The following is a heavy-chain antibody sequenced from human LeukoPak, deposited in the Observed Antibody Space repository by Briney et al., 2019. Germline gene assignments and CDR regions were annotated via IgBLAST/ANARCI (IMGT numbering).Heavy chain of an antibody. V-gene: IGHV3-21*01. CDR1: GFTFSSYS. Sequence: GGSLRLSCAASGFTFSSYSMNWVRQAPGKGLEWVSSISSSSSYIYYAGSVKGRFTISRDNAKNSLYLQMNSLRAEDTAVYYCAREEVKIAAAVDVDYWGQGTLVTVSS. J-gene: IGHJ4*02. D-gene: IGHD6-13*01. CDR2: ISSSSSYI. CDR3: AREEVKIAAAVDVDY.